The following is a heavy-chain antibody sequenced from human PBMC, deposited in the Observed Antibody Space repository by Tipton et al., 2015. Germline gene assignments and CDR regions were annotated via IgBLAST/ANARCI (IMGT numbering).Heavy chain of an antibody. D-gene: IGHD4-17*01. CDR2: IHSSGSA. J-gene: IGHJ1*01. CDR3: ARGQDETTSGEYFTH. V-gene: IGHV4-61*02. Sequence: TLSLTCTVSGGYISTGSYYWSWIRQPAGKGLEWIGRIHSSGSANYNPSLKSRVTISVDTSKTQFSLELMSVTAADTAMYYCARGQDETTSGEYFTHWGQGTLVTVSS. CDR1: GGYISTGSYY.